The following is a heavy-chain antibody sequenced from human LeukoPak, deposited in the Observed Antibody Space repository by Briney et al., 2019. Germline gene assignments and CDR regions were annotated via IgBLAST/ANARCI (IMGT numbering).Heavy chain of an antibody. V-gene: IGHV4-39*07. CDR1: GGSISSSSYY. CDR2: IYYSEST. Sequence: PSETLSLTCTVSGGSISSSSYYWGWIRQPPGKGLEWIGSIYYSESTYYNPSLKSRVTISVDRSKNQFSLKLSSVTAADTAVYYCARGGVCSSTSCPEPNWFDPWGQGTLVTVSS. D-gene: IGHD2-2*01. J-gene: IGHJ5*02. CDR3: ARGGVCSSTSCPEPNWFDP.